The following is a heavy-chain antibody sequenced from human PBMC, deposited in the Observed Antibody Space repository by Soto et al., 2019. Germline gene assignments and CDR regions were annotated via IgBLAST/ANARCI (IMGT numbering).Heavy chain of an antibody. CDR1: GFTFSSYA. V-gene: IGHV3-23*01. D-gene: IGHD1-7*01. CDR2: ISGSGGST. J-gene: IGHJ4*02. Sequence: PGGSLRLSCAASGFTFSSYAMSWVRQAPGKGLEWVSAISGSGGSTYYADSVKGRFTISRDNSKNTLYLQMNSLRAEDTAVYYCAKDLRSNWNYVGLFDYWGQGTLVTVSS. CDR3: AKDLRSNWNYVGLFDY.